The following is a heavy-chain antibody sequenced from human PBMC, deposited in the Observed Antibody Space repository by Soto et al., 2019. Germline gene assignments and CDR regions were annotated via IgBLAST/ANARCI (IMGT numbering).Heavy chain of an antibody. J-gene: IGHJ6*02. CDR3: ARDRGYSSSRDYYYGMDV. V-gene: IGHV3-66*01. D-gene: IGHD6-6*01. CDR2: IYSGGST. Sequence: LRLSCAASGFTVSSNYMSWVRQAPGKGLEWVSVIYSGGSTYYADSVKGRFTISRDNSKNTLYLQMNSLRAEDTAVYYCARDRGYSSSRDYYYGMDVWGQGTTVTVSS. CDR1: GFTVSSNY.